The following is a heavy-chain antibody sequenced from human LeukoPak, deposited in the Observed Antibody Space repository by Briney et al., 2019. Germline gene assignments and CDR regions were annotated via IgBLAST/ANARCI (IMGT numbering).Heavy chain of an antibody. CDR3: ARGYEGNYYYYYGMDV. CDR1: GGSFSSGGYS. CDR2: IYHSGST. V-gene: IGHV4-30-2*01. D-gene: IGHD1-1*01. J-gene: IGHJ6*04. Sequence: SETLSLTCAVSGGSFSSGGYSWSWIRQPPGKGLEWIGYIYHSGSTYYNPSLKSRVTISVDRSKNQFSLKLSSVTAADTAVYSCARGYEGNYYYYYGMDVWGKGTTVTVSS.